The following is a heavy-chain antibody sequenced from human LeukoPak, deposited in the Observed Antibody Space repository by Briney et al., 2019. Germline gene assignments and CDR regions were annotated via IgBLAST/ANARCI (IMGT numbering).Heavy chain of an antibody. V-gene: IGHV3-30-3*01. D-gene: IGHD2-2*01. CDR1: GFTFSSYA. J-gene: IGHJ4*02. CDR3: ARVPGVGVVVPAALDY. Sequence: PGGSLRLSCAASGFTFSSYAMHWVRQAPGKGLEWVAVISYDGSNKYYADSVKGRFTISRDNSKNTLYLQMDSLRAEDTAVYYCARVPGVGVVVPAALDYWGQGTLVTVSS. CDR2: ISYDGSNK.